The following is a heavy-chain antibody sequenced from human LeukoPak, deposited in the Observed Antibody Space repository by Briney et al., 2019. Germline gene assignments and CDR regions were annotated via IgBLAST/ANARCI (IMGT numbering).Heavy chain of an antibody. J-gene: IGHJ5*02. Sequence: GASVKVSCKASGGTFSSYAISWVRQAPGQGLEWMGRIIPILGIANYAQKFQGRVTITTDKSTSTAYMELSSLRSEDTAVYYCARDLAAIRGSWFDPWGQGTLVTVSS. CDR3: ARDLAAIRGSWFDP. V-gene: IGHV1-69*04. D-gene: IGHD2-21*02. CDR2: IIPILGIA. CDR1: GGTFSSYA.